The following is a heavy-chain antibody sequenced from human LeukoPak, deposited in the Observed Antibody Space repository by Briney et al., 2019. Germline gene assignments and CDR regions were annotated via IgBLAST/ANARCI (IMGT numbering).Heavy chain of an antibody. CDR1: GFTFSSNA. CDR3: AKCAWFGDAPGGDY. CDR2: INGRGDIT. D-gene: IGHD3-10*01. Sequence: QPGGSLRLSCAASGFTFSSNAMSWVRQAPGKGLEWVSAINGRGDITHHADSVKGRFTISRDDSKNTLYLQMNSLGADDTAVYYCAKCAWFGDAPGGDYWGQGILVTVSS. V-gene: IGHV3-23*01. J-gene: IGHJ4*02.